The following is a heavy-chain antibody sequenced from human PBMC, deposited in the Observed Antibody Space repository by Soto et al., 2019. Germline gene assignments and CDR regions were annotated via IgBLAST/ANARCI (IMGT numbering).Heavy chain of an antibody. D-gene: IGHD6-19*01. V-gene: IGHV2-5*02. CDR2: IYWDDDK. CDR3: AHIVVAGLGYYFDY. Sequence: QITLKESGPTLVKPTQTLTLTCTFSGFSLSSTRMAVGWIRQPPGKALEWLAIIYWDDDKRYSPFLKSRLTITKDTSKNQVVLTMSNMDPVDTARYYWAHIVVAGLGYYFDYWGQGTLVTVSS. CDR1: GFSLSSTRMA. J-gene: IGHJ4*02.